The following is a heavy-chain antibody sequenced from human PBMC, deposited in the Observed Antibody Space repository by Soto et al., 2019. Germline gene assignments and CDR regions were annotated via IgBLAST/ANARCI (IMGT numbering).Heavy chain of an antibody. D-gene: IGHD5-18*01. CDR3: AGGVVHTAMNYYYGMDV. Sequence: SETLYLTCTVSGGSISSYYWSWIRQPPGKGLEWIGYIYYSGSTNYNPSLKSRATISVDTSKNQFSLKLSSVTAADTAVYYCAGGVVHTAMNYYYGMDVWGQGTTVTVS. V-gene: IGHV4-59*01. CDR2: IYYSGST. J-gene: IGHJ6*02. CDR1: GGSISSYY.